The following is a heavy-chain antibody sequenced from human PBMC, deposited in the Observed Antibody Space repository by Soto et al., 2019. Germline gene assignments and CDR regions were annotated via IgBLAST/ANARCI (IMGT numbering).Heavy chain of an antibody. J-gene: IGHJ6*02. V-gene: IGHV4-31*03. CDR2: IYYSGST. Sequence: PSETLSLTCTVSGGSISSGAYYWSWIRQHPGKGLEWIGYIYYSGSTYYKPSLKSRVTMSVDTSKNQFSLKLSSVTAADTAVYYCASLAAAAKRYYYYGMDVWGQGTTVTVSS. CDR1: GGSISSGAYY. D-gene: IGHD6-13*01. CDR3: ASLAAAAKRYYYYGMDV.